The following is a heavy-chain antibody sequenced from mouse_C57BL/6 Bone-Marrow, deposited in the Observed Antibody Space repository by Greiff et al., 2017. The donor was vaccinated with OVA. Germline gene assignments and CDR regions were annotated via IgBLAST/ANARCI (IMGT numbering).Heavy chain of an antibody. J-gene: IGHJ2*01. Sequence: VHVKQSGPELVKPGASVKMSCKASGYTFTDYNMHWVKQSHGKSLEWIGYINPNNGGTSYNQKFKGKATLTVNKSSSTAYMELRSLTSEDSAVYYCARCGNLDYWGQGTTLTVSS. CDR1: GYTFTDYN. CDR3: ARCGNLDY. CDR2: INPNNGGT. V-gene: IGHV1-22*01. D-gene: IGHD2-1*01.